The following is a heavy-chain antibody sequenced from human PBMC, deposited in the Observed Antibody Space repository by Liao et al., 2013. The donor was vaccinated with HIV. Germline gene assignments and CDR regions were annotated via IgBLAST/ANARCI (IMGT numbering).Heavy chain of an antibody. D-gene: IGHD3-9*01. CDR1: GGSISSSSYY. CDR3: ARDAYFDWDNWFDP. CDR2: IYYSGST. V-gene: IGHV4-39*07. Sequence: QLQLQESGPGLVKPSETLSLTCTVSGGSISSSSYYWGWIRQPPGKGLEWIGSIYYSGSTNYNPSLKSRVTISVDTSKIQFSLKLSSVTAADTAVYYCARDAYFDWDNWFDPWGQGTLVTVSS. J-gene: IGHJ5*02.